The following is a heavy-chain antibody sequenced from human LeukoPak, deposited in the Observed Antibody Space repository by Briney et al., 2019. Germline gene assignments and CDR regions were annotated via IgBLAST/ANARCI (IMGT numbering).Heavy chain of an antibody. V-gene: IGHV3-30-3*01. Sequence: PGGSLRLSCAASGFTFSSYAMHWVRQAPGKGLEWVAVISYDGSNKYYADPVKGRFTISRDNSKNTLYLQMNSLRAEDTAVYYCARETNDILTGYIDYWGQGTLVTVSS. J-gene: IGHJ4*02. D-gene: IGHD3-9*01. CDR3: ARETNDILTGYIDY. CDR1: GFTFSSYA. CDR2: ISYDGSNK.